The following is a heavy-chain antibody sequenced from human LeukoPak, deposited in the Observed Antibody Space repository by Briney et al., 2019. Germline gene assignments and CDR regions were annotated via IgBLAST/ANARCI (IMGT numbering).Heavy chain of an antibody. CDR3: ARGGAARTFDY. D-gene: IGHD6-6*01. Sequence: SVKVSCKASGGTFSSYAISWVRQAPGQGLEWMGGTIPIFGTANYAQKFQGRVTITADESTSTAYMEQSSLRSKDTAVYYCARGGAARTFDYWGQGTLVTVSS. CDR1: GGTFSSYA. CDR2: TIPIFGTA. V-gene: IGHV1-69*13. J-gene: IGHJ4*02.